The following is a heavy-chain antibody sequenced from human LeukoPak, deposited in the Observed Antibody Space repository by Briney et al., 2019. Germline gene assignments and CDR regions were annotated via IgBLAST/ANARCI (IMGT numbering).Heavy chain of an antibody. CDR3: ARVQIADYYDSSGYWGYFDY. V-gene: IGHV1-18*01. CDR1: GYTFTSYG. J-gene: IGHJ4*02. D-gene: IGHD3-22*01. Sequence: ASVKVSFKASGYTFTSYGISWVRQAPGQGLEWMGWISAYNGNTNYAQKLQGRVTMTTDTSTSTAYMELRSLRSDDTAVYYCARVQIADYYDSSGYWGYFDYWGQGTLVTVSS. CDR2: ISAYNGNT.